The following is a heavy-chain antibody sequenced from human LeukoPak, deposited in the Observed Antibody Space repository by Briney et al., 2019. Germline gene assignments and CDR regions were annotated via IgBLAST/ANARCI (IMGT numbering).Heavy chain of an antibody. CDR1: GFTFSNAW. CDR3: TTEEMATIPFDY. CDR2: IKSKTDGGTT. J-gene: IGHJ4*02. D-gene: IGHD5-24*01. Sequence: GGSLRLSCAASGFTFSNAWMSWVRQAPGKGLEWVGRIKSKTDGGTTDYAAPVKGRFTISRDDSKNTLYLQMNSLKTEDTPVYYCTTEEMATIPFDYWGQGTLVTVSS. V-gene: IGHV3-15*01.